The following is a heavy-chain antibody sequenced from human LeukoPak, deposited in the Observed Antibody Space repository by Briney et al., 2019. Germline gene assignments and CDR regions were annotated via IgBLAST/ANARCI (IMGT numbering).Heavy chain of an antibody. J-gene: IGHJ5*02. CDR1: GYTFTSYG. D-gene: IGHD2-15*01. CDR3: ARTGYCSGGSCGRDWFDP. CDR2: ISAYNGNT. Sequence: ASVKVSCKASGYTFTSYGISWVRQAPGQGLEWMGWISAYNGNTNYAQKLQGRVTMTTDTSTSTDYMELRSLRSDDTAVYYCARTGYCSGGSCGRDWFDPWGQGTLVTVSS. V-gene: IGHV1-18*01.